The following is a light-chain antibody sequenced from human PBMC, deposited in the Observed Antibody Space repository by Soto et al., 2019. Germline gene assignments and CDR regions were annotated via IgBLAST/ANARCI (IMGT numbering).Light chain of an antibody. J-gene: IGLJ1*01. CDR2: DVI. CDR1: SSDIGGYNY. CDR3: CSYAGSYTHV. V-gene: IGLV2-11*01. Sequence: QSALTQPRSVSGSPGQSVTISCTGTSSDIGGYNYVSWYQQHPGKAPNLMIYDVIKRPSGVPDRFSGSKSGNTASLTIYGLQAEDEADYYCCSYAGSYTHVFGTGTKLTVL.